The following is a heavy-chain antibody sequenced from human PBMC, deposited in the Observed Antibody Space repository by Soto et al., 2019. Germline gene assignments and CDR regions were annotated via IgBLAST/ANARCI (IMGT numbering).Heavy chain of an antibody. V-gene: IGHV3-30*03. CDR3: ARDGWGSNWYFDL. CDR1: GVTFKDYG. D-gene: IGHD3-16*01. J-gene: IGHJ2*01. Sequence: GGSLRLSCGAPGVTFKDYGMHWVRQAPGKGLEWVAVISYDGKQTYYADSVKGRFTISKDKSKRTLSLQMNSLRVDDTAVYYCARDGWGSNWYFDLWGRGTLVTVSS. CDR2: ISYDGKQT.